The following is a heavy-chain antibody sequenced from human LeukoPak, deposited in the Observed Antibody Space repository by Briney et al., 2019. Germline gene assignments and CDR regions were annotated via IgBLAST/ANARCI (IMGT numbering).Heavy chain of an antibody. CDR1: GGSFSGYY. Sequence: SETLSLTCAVYGGSFSGYYWSWIRQPPGKGLEWIGKINHSGSTNYNPSLKSRVTISVDTSKNQFSLKLSSVTAADTAVYYCARPGYSYGFRDAFDIWGQGTMVTVSS. CDR3: ARPGYSYGFRDAFDI. J-gene: IGHJ3*02. CDR2: INHSGST. V-gene: IGHV4-34*01. D-gene: IGHD5-18*01.